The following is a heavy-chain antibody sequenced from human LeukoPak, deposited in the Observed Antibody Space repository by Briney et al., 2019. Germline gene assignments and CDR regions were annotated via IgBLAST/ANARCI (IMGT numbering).Heavy chain of an antibody. J-gene: IGHJ1*01. V-gene: IGHV4-59*12. Sequence: SETLSLTCTVSGESISGFYWNWIRQPPGKGLEWIGYIYYSGSTNYNPSLKSRVTISVDTSKSQFSLKLSSVTAADTAVYYCARDTTGVGYFQHWGQGTLVTVSS. CDR3: ARDTTGVGYFQH. D-gene: IGHD1-1*01. CDR1: GESISGFY. CDR2: IYYSGST.